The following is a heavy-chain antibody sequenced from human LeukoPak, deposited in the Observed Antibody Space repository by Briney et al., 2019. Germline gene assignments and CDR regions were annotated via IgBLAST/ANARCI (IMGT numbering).Heavy chain of an antibody. CDR2: IYYNGST. CDR3: ARDRGLAAAGTYYYYMDV. Sequence: SETLSLTCTVSGGSISTSSYYWGWIRQPPGKGLQWIGSIYYNGSTYYNPSLKSRVIISVDTSKNQFSLKLSSVTAADTAVYYCARDRGLAAAGTYYYYMDVWGKGTTVTISS. J-gene: IGHJ6*03. V-gene: IGHV4-39*07. D-gene: IGHD6-13*01. CDR1: GGSISTSSYY.